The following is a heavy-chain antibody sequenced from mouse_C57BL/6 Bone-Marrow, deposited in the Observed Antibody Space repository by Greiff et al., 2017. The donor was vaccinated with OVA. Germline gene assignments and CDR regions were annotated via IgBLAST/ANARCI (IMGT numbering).Heavy chain of an antibody. CDR1: EYEFPSHD. CDR2: INSDGGST. D-gene: IGHD2-2*01. CDR3: ARLHGYGYAMDY. J-gene: IGHJ4*01. V-gene: IGHV5-2*01. Sequence: DVMLVESGGGLVQPGESLKLSCESNEYEFPSHDMSWVRKTPEKRLELVAAINSDGGSTYYPDTMERRFIISRDNTKKTLYLQMSSLRSEDTALYYCARLHGYGYAMDYWGQGTSVTVSS.